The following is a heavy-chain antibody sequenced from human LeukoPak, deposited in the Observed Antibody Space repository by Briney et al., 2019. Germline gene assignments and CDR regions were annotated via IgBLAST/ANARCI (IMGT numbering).Heavy chain of an antibody. CDR3: ARATWLPQFDP. CDR1: GGSLSSYY. J-gene: IGHJ5*02. Sequence: SETLSLTCTVSGGSLSSYYWSWIRQPPGKGLEWIGYIYYSGSTNYNPSLKSRVTISVDTSKNQFSLKLSSVTAADTAVYYCARATWLPQFDPWGQGTLVTVSS. D-gene: IGHD6-19*01. CDR2: IYYSGST. V-gene: IGHV4-59*01.